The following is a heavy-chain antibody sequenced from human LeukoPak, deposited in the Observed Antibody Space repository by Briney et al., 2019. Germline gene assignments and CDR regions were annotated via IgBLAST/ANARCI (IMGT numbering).Heavy chain of an antibody. CDR2: IKQDGSDK. CDR3: AREPYYYDSCGHDY. V-gene: IGHV3-7*01. Sequence: GGSLRLSCAASGFTFSSFWMSWVRQAPGKGLEWVANIKQDGSDKYYVDSVKGRFTISRDNAKNSLYLQMNSLRAEDTAVYYCAREPYYYDSCGHDYWGQGTLVTVSS. CDR1: GFTFSSFW. J-gene: IGHJ4*02. D-gene: IGHD3-22*01.